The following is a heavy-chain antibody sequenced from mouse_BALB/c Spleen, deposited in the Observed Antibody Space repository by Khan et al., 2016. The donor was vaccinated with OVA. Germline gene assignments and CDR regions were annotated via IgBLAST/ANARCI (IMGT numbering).Heavy chain of an antibody. CDR3: ARDFGSSFWFAY. CDR2: INPYNDGA. J-gene: IGHJ3*01. Sequence: VQLKQSGPVLVKPGASVKMSCKASGYTFTNYIVHWVQQKPGQGLEWIGYINPYNDGAKYNEKFKGKATLTSDKSSSTAYMELSGLTSEDSAVYCCARDFGSSFWFAYWGQGTLVTVSA. D-gene: IGHD1-1*01. V-gene: IGHV1S136*01. CDR1: GYTFTNYI.